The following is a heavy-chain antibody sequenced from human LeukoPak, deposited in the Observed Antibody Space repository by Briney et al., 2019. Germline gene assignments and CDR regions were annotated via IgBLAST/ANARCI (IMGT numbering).Heavy chain of an antibody. CDR2: IEPNSGDT. CDR3: ARDRISTPYWELDN. J-gene: IGHJ4*02. CDR1: GYTFTGYY. D-gene: IGHD2-8*02. Sequence: GASVKVSCKASGYTFTGYYMHWVRQAPGQGLEWMGWIEPNSGDTNYPEKFQGRITMTRDTSITTAYMELSSLTTDDTAVYYCARDRISTPYWELDNWGQGTLVIVSS. V-gene: IGHV1-2*02.